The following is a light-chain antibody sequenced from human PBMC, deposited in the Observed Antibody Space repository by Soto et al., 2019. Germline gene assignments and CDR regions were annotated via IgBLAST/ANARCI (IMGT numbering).Light chain of an antibody. V-gene: IGKV3-20*01. CDR3: QQYVSSVT. J-gene: IGKJ1*01. CDR2: GSS. Sequence: EIVLTQSPGSLSLSPGERATLSCMASQSVDSSFFAGYQQKPGQAPRLLIYGSSTRATGIPDRFSGRGSGTDFTLAITGLEPEDFAVYYCQQYVSSVTFGQGTKVEIK. CDR1: QSVDSSF.